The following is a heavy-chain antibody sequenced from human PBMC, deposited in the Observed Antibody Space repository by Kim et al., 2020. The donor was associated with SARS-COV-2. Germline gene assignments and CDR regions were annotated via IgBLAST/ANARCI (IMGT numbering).Heavy chain of an antibody. J-gene: IGHJ5*02. V-gene: IGHV1-3*01. Sequence: ASVKVSCKASGYTFTSYAMHWVRQAPGQRLEWMGWINAGNGNTKYSQKFQGRVTITRDTSASTAYMELSSLRSEDTAVYYCARALNYDYGDYVNWFDPWGQGTLVTVSS. CDR1: GYTFTSYA. CDR3: ARALNYDYGDYVNWFDP. D-gene: IGHD4-17*01. CDR2: INAGNGNT.